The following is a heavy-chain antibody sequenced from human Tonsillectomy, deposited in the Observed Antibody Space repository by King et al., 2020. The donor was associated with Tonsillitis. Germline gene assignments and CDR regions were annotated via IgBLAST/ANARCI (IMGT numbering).Heavy chain of an antibody. CDR3: ARGYGGNSDAFDI. CDR2: INQDGSEK. D-gene: IGHD4-23*01. V-gene: IGHV3-7*01. Sequence: VQLVESGGGLVQPGGSLRLSCVASGFTFSNHWMAWVRRAPGQGLEWVANINQDGSEKYYVDSVKGRFTVSRDNAKSSLFLQMNSLRGEDTAVFYCARGYGGNSDAFDIWGQGTMVTVSS. CDR1: GFTFSNHW. J-gene: IGHJ3*02.